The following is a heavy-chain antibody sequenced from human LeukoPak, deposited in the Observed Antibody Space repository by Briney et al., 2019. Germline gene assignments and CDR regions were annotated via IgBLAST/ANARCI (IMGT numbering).Heavy chain of an antibody. J-gene: IGHJ3*02. V-gene: IGHV3-23*01. CDR1: GFTFDSYA. CDR3: AKDGVVKSDAFDI. D-gene: IGHD4-23*01. CDR2: ISGGGGIT. Sequence: PGGSLRLSCAASGFTFDSYAMTWVRQAPGKGLEWVSSISGGGGITNYADSVKGRFTISRDNSKYTLFLQMNSLRAEDTAVYYCAKDGVVKSDAFDIWGQGTMVTVSS.